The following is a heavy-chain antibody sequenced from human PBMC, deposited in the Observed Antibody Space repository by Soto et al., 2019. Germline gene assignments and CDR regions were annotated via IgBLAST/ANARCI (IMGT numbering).Heavy chain of an antibody. CDR2: IYYSGST. V-gene: IGHV4-59*01. D-gene: IGHD5-18*01. Sequence: KSSETLSLTCTGSGGSISSYYWSWIRQPPGKGLEWIGYIYYSGSTNYNPSLKSRVTISVDTSKNQFSLKLSSVTAADTAVYYCARGGNTAMGQQYYFDYWGQGTLVTVSS. CDR1: GGSISSYY. CDR3: ARGGNTAMGQQYYFDY. J-gene: IGHJ4*02.